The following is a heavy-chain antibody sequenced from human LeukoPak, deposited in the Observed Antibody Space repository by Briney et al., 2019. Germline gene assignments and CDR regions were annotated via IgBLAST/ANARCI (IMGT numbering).Heavy chain of an antibody. CDR2: IYSDGTT. CDR1: GFSVSSIY. CDR3: ARAPNWRFDH. Sequence: PGGSLRLSCAASGFSVSSIYMNWVRQAPGEGLEWVSVIYSDGTTYYADSVKGRFTISRDDSKNTLYLHMNSLRAEDTAVHYCARAPNWRFDHWGQGTLVTVSS. V-gene: IGHV3-53*01. J-gene: IGHJ4*02. D-gene: IGHD1-1*01.